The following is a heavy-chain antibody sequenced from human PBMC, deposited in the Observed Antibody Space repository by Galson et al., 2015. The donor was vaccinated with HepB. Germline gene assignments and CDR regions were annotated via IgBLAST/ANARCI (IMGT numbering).Heavy chain of an antibody. CDR1: GFTFSSYG. D-gene: IGHD4-11*01. V-gene: IGHV3-30*18. J-gene: IGHJ5*02. Sequence: SLRLSCAASGFTFSSYGMHWVRQAPGKGLEWVAVISYDGSNKYYADSVKGRFTISRDNSKNTLYLQMNSLRAEDTAVYYCAKDPSDYSNYEVFDPWGQGTLVTVSS. CDR2: ISYDGSNK. CDR3: AKDPSDYSNYEVFDP.